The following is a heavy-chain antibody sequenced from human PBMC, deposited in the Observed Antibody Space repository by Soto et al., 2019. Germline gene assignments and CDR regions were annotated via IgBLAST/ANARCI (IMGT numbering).Heavy chain of an antibody. D-gene: IGHD6-13*01. CDR1: GYTFTSYG. CDR2: MNPNSGNT. CDR3: ARRGYSSSWYYYYYYGMDV. J-gene: IGHJ6*02. Sequence: ASVKVSCKASGYTFTSYGISWVRQAPGQGLEWMGWMNPNSGNTGYAQKFQGRVTMTRNTSISTAYMELSSLRSEDTAVYYCARRGYSSSWYYYYYYGMDVWGQGTTVTV. V-gene: IGHV1-8*02.